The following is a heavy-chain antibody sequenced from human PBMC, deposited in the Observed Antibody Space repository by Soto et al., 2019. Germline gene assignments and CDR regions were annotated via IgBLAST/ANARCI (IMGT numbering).Heavy chain of an antibody. CDR1: GGPNSRYY. V-gene: IGHV4-4*07. CDR2: IYSSGST. J-gene: IGHJ3*02. Sequence: LYLRSRVSGGPNSRYYWRWLRQPAGKGLEGIGRIYSSGSTNYNPALQSRVTMSVDTSKNQFSLKVTSVTAADTAVEDGARDNEWLARNEHLDIWGQG. D-gene: IGHD6-19*01. CDR3: ARDNEWLARNEHLDI.